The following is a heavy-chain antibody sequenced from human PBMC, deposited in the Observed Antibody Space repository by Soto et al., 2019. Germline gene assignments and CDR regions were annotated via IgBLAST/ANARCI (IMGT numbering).Heavy chain of an antibody. CDR2: INPSGGNT. D-gene: IGHD3-9*01. CDR1: GYTFTSYY. J-gene: IGHJ1*01. Sequence: ASVKVSCKASGYTFTSYYMHWVRQAPGQGLEWMGIINPSGGNTGYAQKFQGRVTMTRNTSISTAYMELSSLRSEDTAVYYCAKPSITIFPKKKYFQHWGQGTLVTDSS. CDR3: AKPSITIFPKKKYFQH. V-gene: IGHV1-46*01.